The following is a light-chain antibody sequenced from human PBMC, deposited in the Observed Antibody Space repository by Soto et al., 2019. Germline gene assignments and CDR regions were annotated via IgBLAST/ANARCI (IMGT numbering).Light chain of an antibody. CDR3: SSYRSSTTSHVI. Sequence: QSVLTQPASVSGSPGQSITISCTGTSSDVGGYNYVSWYQQHPGTAPKLIIFEVTNRPSGVSNRFSGSKSGNTASLTISGLQAEDEANYYCSSYRSSTTSHVIFGGGTKVTVL. CDR1: SSDVGGYNY. J-gene: IGLJ2*01. V-gene: IGLV2-14*01. CDR2: EVT.